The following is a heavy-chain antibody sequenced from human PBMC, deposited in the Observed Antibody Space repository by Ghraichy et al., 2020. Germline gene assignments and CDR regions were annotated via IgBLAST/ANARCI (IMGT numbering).Heavy chain of an antibody. J-gene: IGHJ4*02. Sequence: SETLSLTCTVSGGSISPYYWHWIRQPPGKALEWIGYIIYSGSANYNPSLMSRVTISLDTSRNQFSLRLSSVTAADTAVYYCARARRIPEAGYYFPYWGQGSLVTVSS. CDR2: IIYSGSA. D-gene: IGHD6-13*01. CDR1: GGSISPYY. V-gene: IGHV4-59*01. CDR3: ARARRIPEAGYYFPY.